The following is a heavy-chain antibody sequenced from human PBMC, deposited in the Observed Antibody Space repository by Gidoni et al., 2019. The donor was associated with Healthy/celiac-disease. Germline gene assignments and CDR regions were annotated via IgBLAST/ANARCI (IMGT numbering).Heavy chain of an antibody. Sequence: QVQLVESGGGVVQPGRSLRLSCAASGFTFSSYGMHWVRQAPGKGLEWVAVIWYDGSNKYYADSVKGRFTISRDNSKNTLYLQMNSLRAEDTAVYYCARDLENYYDSSGYLEPPGDYWGQGTLVTVSS. D-gene: IGHD3-22*01. V-gene: IGHV3-33*01. J-gene: IGHJ4*02. CDR2: IWYDGSNK. CDR1: GFTFSSYG. CDR3: ARDLENYYDSSGYLEPPGDY.